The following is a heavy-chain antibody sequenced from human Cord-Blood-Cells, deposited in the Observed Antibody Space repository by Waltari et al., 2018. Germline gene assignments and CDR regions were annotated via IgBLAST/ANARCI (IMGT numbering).Heavy chain of an antibody. CDR2: IRSKANSYAT. V-gene: IGHV3-73*01. Sequence: EVQLVESGGGLVQPGGSLKLSCAASGFTFSGHAMHWVTQASGKGLEWVGRIRSKANSYATAYDAAVKGRFTISRDDSKNTAYLQMNSLKTEDTAVYYCTSRYYYGSGSYKYYFDYWGQGTLVTVSS. J-gene: IGHJ4*02. CDR3: TSRYYYGSGSYKYYFDY. CDR1: GFTFSGHA. D-gene: IGHD3-10*01.